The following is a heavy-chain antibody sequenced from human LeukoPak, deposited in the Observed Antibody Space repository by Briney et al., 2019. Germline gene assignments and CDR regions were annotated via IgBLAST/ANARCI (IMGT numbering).Heavy chain of an antibody. Sequence: SETLSLTCAVYGGSSSGYYWGWIRQPPGKGLEWIGTIYYSGITYYNPSLKSRVSISVDTSKNQFSLNLSSVTAADTAVYYCAPGDFSGFWFDPWGRGPLVTVSS. CDR2: IYYSGIT. J-gene: IGHJ5*02. CDR1: GGSSSGYY. V-gene: IGHV4-34*01. CDR3: APGDFSGFWFDP. D-gene: IGHD3-10*01.